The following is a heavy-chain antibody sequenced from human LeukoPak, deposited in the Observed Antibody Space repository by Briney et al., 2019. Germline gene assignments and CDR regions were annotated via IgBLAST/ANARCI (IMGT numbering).Heavy chain of an antibody. CDR3: ARETPGRYFDSIGYYHFDS. V-gene: IGHV3-23*01. J-gene: IGHJ4*02. Sequence: GGSLRLSCAAFGFPLSSYAMSRVRQAPGKGLEWVSATSSSDAGTYHADSVRGRFTISRDNSKNALYLQMNSLRAEDTAVYYCARETPGRYFDSIGYYHFDSWGQGTLVTVSS. D-gene: IGHD3-22*01. CDR1: GFPLSSYA. CDR2: TSSSDAGT.